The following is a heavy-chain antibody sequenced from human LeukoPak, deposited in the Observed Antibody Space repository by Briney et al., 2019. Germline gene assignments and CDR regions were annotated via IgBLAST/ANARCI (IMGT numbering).Heavy chain of an antibody. V-gene: IGHV3-30*18. CDR2: ISSDGNGK. D-gene: IGHD3-10*01. CDR3: AKPSYGSGMWDQYYFDY. CDR1: GFTFRNYA. J-gene: IGHJ4*02. Sequence: GGSLRLSCAASGFTFRNYAMFWVRQAPGKGLEWVAIISSDGNGKYYTDSVKGRFTISRDNSKNTVYLQMNSLRDEDTAVYYCAKPSYGSGMWDQYYFDYWGQGTLVTVSS.